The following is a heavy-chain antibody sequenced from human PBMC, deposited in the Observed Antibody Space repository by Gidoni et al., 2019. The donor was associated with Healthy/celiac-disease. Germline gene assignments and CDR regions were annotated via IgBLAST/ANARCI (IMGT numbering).Heavy chain of an antibody. CDR3: TTGPFGVVIGGYGMDV. D-gene: IGHD3-3*01. J-gene: IGHJ6*02. CDR2: IKSKTDGGTT. CDR1: GFTFSNAW. V-gene: IGHV3-15*01. Sequence: EVQLVESGGGLVKHGGSLRLSCAVSGFTFSNAWMSWVRQAPGKGLEWVGRIKSKTDGGTTDYAAPVKGRFTISRDDSKTTLYLQMNSLKTEDTAVYYCTTGPFGVVIGGYGMDVWGQGTTVTVSS.